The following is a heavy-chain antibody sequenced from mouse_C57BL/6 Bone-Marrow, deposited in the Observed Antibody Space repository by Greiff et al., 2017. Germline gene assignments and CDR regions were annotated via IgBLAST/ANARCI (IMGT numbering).Heavy chain of an antibody. V-gene: IGHV1-15*01. CDR1: GYTFTDYE. CDR2: IDPETGGT. Sequence: QVQLQQSGAELVRPGASVTLSCKASGYTFTDYEMHWVKQTPVHGLEWIGAIDPETGGTAYNQKFKGKAILTADKSSSTAYMGLRSLTSEDSAVYYCTRIGIYYNFDYWGQGTTLTVSS. CDR3: TRIGIYYNFDY. D-gene: IGHD2-1*01. J-gene: IGHJ2*01.